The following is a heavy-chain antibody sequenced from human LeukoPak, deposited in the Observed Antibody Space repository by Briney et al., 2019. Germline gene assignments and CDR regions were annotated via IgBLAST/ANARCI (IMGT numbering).Heavy chain of an antibody. Sequence: PSETLSLTCTVSGDSVTSNTYYWAWIRQSPGKGLEWIGNIYYSGTTYYSPSLKRRATMSVDTSKNQFFLNLSSVTAADTAVYYCAREHYYGTGSPKHFDCWGLGTLVTVSS. V-gene: IGHV4-39*07. CDR2: IYYSGTT. J-gene: IGHJ4*02. D-gene: IGHD3-10*01. CDR3: AREHYYGTGSPKHFDC. CDR1: GDSVTSNTYY.